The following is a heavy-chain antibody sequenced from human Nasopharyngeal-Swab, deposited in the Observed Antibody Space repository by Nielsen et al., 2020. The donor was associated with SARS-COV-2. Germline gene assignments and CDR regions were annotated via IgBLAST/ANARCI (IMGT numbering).Heavy chain of an antibody. V-gene: IGHV4-31*03. CDR3: ARDRIQLWQDVGGSWFDP. Sequence: SDTLSLTCTVSGGSISSGGYDWSWIRQHPGKGLEWIGYIYYSGSTYYNPSLKSRVTISVDTSKNQFSLKLSSVTAADTAVYYCARDRIQLWQDVGGSWFDPWGQGTLVTVSS. J-gene: IGHJ5*02. CDR1: GGSISSGGYD. D-gene: IGHD5-18*01. CDR2: IYYSGST.